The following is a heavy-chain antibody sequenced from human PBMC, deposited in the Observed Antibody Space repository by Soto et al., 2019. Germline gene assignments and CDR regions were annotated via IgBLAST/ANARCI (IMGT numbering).Heavy chain of an antibody. CDR2: IIANNGNT. CDR3: ARGGWEFDP. Sequence: ASVKVSCKASGGTFSSYAISWVRQAPGQGLEWMGGIIANNGNTNYAQNLQGRVTMTTDTSTSTAYMELRSLRSDDTAVYYCARGGWEFDPWGQGTLVTVS. CDR1: GGTFSSYA. J-gene: IGHJ5*02. D-gene: IGHD1-26*01. V-gene: IGHV1-18*01.